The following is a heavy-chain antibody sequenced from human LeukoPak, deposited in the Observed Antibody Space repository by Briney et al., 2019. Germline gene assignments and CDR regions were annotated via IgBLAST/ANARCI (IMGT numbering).Heavy chain of an antibody. CDR3: AKVLGYGDSSYWYFDL. CDR2: IRGTGGST. Sequence: GGSLRLSCAASGFTFTSYAMSWVRQAPGKWLEWVSAIRGTGGSTNYADSVRGRFAISRDNSKNTLYLQMNSLRAEDTAVYYCAKVLGYGDSSYWYFDLWGRGTLVTVSS. J-gene: IGHJ2*01. D-gene: IGHD3-22*01. CDR1: GFTFTSYA. V-gene: IGHV3-23*01.